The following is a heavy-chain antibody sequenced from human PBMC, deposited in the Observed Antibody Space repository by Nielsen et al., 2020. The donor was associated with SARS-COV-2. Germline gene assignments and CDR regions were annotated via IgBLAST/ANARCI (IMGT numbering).Heavy chain of an antibody. CDR1: GFTFSDYY. CDR2: IGSNSAFT. J-gene: IGHJ5*02. D-gene: IGHD1-26*01. Sequence: GESLKISCAASGFTFSDYYMAWMRQIPGRGLEWVSYIGSNSAFTNYADSVKGRFTISRDNGKNSLYLQMNGLRADDTAIYYCARRFFGRGVVGATDHWGQGTLVTVSS. V-gene: IGHV3-11*03. CDR3: ARRFFGRGVVGATDH.